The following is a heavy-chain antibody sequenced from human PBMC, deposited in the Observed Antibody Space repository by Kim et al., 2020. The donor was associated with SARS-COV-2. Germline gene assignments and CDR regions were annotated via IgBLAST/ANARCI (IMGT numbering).Heavy chain of an antibody. CDR2: DATIT. Sequence: DATITTSADSGKGRFTISRNNAKNTLYLQMNSLTAEDTAVYYCARDEFQDWGQGTLVTVSS. D-gene: IGHD3-10*01. J-gene: IGHJ4*02. V-gene: IGHV3-74*01. CDR3: ARDEFQD.